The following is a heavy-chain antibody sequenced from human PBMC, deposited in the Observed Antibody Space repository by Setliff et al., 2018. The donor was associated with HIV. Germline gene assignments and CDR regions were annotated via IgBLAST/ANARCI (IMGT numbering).Heavy chain of an antibody. CDR3: ARLPRQLLKGAAAYFDY. J-gene: IGHJ4*02. Sequence: SETLSLTCSVSGGSISSRSYYWSWIRQPAGKGLEWIGHIHTSGDTDYSPSLNSRVTISIDTSKKQFSLKLSSVTAADTAMYYCARLPRQLLKGAAAYFDYWGQGTLVTVSS. D-gene: IGHD5-18*01. CDR1: GGSISSRSYY. V-gene: IGHV4-61*09. CDR2: IHTSGDT.